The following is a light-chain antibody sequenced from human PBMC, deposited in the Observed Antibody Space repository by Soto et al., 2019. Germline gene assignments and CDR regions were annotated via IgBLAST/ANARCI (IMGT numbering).Light chain of an antibody. V-gene: IGKV1-5*03. Sequence: DIHMTQSPSTLSASVGYRVTLTCRASQSISYWLAWYQQKQGKAPKLLIYRASTLESGVPSRFSGSGYGTEFTLTISSLQTEDFATYYCQQANSFPLTFGGGTKVDI. CDR3: QQANSFPLT. CDR2: RAS. CDR1: QSISYW. J-gene: IGKJ4*01.